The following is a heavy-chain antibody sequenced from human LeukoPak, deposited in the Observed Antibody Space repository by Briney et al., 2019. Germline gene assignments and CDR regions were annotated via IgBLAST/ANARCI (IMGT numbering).Heavy chain of an antibody. D-gene: IGHD5-12*01. V-gene: IGHV3-7*01. J-gene: IGHJ4*02. CDR2: IKQDGSEK. CDR1: GFTFSSYA. Sequence: GGSLRLSCAASGFTFSSYAMSWVRQAPGKGLEWVANIKQDGSEKYYVDSVKGRFTISRDNAKNSLYLQMNSLRAEDTAVYYCARAPYGGYVFDYWGQGTLVTVSS. CDR3: ARAPYGGYVFDY.